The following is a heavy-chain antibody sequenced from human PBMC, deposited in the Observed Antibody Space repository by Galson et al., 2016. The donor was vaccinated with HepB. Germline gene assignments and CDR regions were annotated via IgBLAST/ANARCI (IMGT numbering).Heavy chain of an antibody. CDR2: INQSGST. CDR3: ARERGRLDY. J-gene: IGHJ4*02. V-gene: IGHV4-34*01. D-gene: IGHD5-12*01. Sequence: SETLSLTCAVYGGSFSGYCWTWIRQPPGKGLEWIGEINQSGSTNYNSSLKSRITISVDTSKNQFSLNLSSVTAADTAVYYCARERGRLDYWGQGTLVTVSS. CDR1: GGSFSGYC.